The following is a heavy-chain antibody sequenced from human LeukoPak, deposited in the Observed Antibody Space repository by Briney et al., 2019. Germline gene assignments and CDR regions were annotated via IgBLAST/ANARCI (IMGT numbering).Heavy chain of an antibody. V-gene: IGHV3-30*18. CDR2: ISYDGSNK. Sequence: QPGRSLRLSCAASGFTFSSYGMHWVRQAPGKGLEWVAVISYDGSNKYYADSVKGRFTISRDNSKNTLYLQMNSLRAEDTAVNYCAKDRDGDYGFDYWGQGTLVTVSS. D-gene: IGHD4-17*01. J-gene: IGHJ4*02. CDR3: AKDRDGDYGFDY. CDR1: GFTFSSYG.